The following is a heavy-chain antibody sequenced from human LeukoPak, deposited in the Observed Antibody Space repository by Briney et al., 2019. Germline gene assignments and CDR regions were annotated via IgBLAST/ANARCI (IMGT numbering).Heavy chain of an antibody. V-gene: IGHV3-30-3*01. CDR1: GFTFSSYA. CDR2: ISYDGSNK. D-gene: IGHD6-6*01. J-gene: IGHJ4*02. CDR3: ARDREQLVKTAPSDY. Sequence: PGGSLRLSCAASGFTFSSYAMHWVRQAPGKGLEWVAVISYDGSNKYYADSVKGRFTISRDNSKNTLYLQMNSLRAEDTAVYYCARDREQLVKTAPSDYWGQGTLVTVSS.